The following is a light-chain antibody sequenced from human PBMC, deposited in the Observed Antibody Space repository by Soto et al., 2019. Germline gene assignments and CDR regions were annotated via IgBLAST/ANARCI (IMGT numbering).Light chain of an antibody. CDR3: QQYGSSTWT. V-gene: IGKV3-20*01. J-gene: IGKJ1*01. Sequence: EIVMTQSPATLSVSPGERATLSCRSSQSVISSLAWYQQKPGQAPRLLMYAASSRATGIPDRFSGRGSGTDFTLTSSRLQPEDFAVYYCQQYGSSTWTFGQGTKVDIK. CDR2: AAS. CDR1: QSVISS.